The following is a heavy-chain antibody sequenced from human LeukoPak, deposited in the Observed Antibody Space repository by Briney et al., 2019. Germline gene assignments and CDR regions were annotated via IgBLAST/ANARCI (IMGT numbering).Heavy chain of an antibody. J-gene: IGHJ5*02. CDR3: ARHRWIVGGTSWFDP. CDR2: IYYSGST. D-gene: IGHD1-26*01. CDR1: GGSVSTTSYY. Sequence: SETLSLTCTVSGGSVSTTSYYWGWIRQPPGKGLEWIGSIYYSGSTSYNPSLKSRVTISVDTSKNQFSLNLSSVTAVDTAVYYCARHRWIVGGTSWFDPWGQGTLVTVSS. V-gene: IGHV4-39*01.